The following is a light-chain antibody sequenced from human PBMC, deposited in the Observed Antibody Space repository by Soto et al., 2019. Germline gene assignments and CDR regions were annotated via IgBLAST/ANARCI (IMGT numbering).Light chain of an antibody. CDR2: DVS. CDR1: SSDIGDSNY. Sequence: QSVLTQPASVSGSPGQSITISCTGTSSDIGDSNYVSWYQQHPGKAPKLVIYDVSNRPSGVSNRFSGSKSANTASLTISGLQAEDEADYYCSSFRSSSTSYVFGTGTKPTVL. J-gene: IGLJ1*01. V-gene: IGLV2-14*03. CDR3: SSFRSSSTSYV.